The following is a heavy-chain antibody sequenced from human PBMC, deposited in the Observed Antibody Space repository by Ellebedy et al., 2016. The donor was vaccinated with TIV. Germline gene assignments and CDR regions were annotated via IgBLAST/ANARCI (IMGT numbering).Heavy chain of an antibody. D-gene: IGHD6-19*01. J-gene: IGHJ4*02. Sequence: PGGSLRLSCAASGFTFSSYSMNRVRQAPGKGLEWVSSISSSSSYIYYADSVKGRFTISRDNAKNSLYLQMNSLRAEDTAVYYCARDAPGGDSSGWYLDYWGQGTLVTVSS. CDR2: ISSSSSYI. CDR1: GFTFSSYS. CDR3: ARDAPGGDSSGWYLDY. V-gene: IGHV3-21*01.